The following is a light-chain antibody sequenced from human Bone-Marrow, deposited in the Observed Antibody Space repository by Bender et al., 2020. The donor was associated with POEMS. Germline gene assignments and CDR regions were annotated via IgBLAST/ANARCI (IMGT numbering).Light chain of an antibody. CDR2: EDN. CDR3: CSYTDTYSWV. Sequence: QSALTQPASVSGSPGQSITISCTGTSSDIGAYNLVSWYQHHPGKAPKLMIYEDNRRPSGVSNRFSGSKSGTTASLTISGLRTDDEATYYCCSYTDTYSWVFGGGTKLTVL. J-gene: IGLJ3*02. CDR1: SSDIGAYNL. V-gene: IGLV2-23*01.